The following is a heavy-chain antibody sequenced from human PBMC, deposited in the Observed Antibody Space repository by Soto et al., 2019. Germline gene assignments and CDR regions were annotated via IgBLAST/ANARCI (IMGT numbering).Heavy chain of an antibody. D-gene: IGHD2-2*01. V-gene: IGHV3-74*01. CDR3: VRDGHCITASCYVNCFDP. J-gene: IGHJ5*02. Sequence: EVQLVESGGGLVQPGGSLRLSCAASGFTFSTYWMHWIRQVPGKGLEWVSRINSDASHTYSADSVKGRFTISRDNSQNTLHLEMNSLRAEDTAVWYCVRDGHCITASCYVNCFDPWCQGTLVTVSS. CDR2: INSDASHT. CDR1: GFTFSTYW.